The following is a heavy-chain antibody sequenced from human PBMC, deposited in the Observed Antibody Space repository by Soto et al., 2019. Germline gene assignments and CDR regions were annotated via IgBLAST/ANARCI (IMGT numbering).Heavy chain of an antibody. CDR2: IIPILGIA. CDR1: GGTFSSYT. Sequence: QVQLVQSVAEVKKPGSSVKVSCKASGGTFSSYTISWVRQAPGQGLEWMGRIIPILGIANYAQKFQGRVPITADKSTSTAYMELSSLRSEDTAVYYCARGGIAARPDYWGQGTLVTVSS. CDR3: ARGGIAARPDY. J-gene: IGHJ4*02. V-gene: IGHV1-69*02. D-gene: IGHD6-6*01.